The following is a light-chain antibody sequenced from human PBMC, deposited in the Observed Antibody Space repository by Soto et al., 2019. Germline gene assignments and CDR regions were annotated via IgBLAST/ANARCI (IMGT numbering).Light chain of an antibody. CDR1: SSDVGGYNY. Sequence: QSVLTQPASVSGSPGQSITISCTGTSSDVGGYNYVSWDQQHPGKAPKLMIYDVSNRPSGVSNRFSGSKSGNTASLTISGLQGEDEADYYCSSYTSSSTVVFGGGTKLTVL. J-gene: IGLJ2*01. V-gene: IGLV2-14*01. CDR2: DVS. CDR3: SSYTSSSTVV.